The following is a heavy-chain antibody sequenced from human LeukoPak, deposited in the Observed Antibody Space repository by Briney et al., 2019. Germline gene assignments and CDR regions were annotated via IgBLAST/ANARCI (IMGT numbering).Heavy chain of an antibody. CDR1: GFTFSTYW. CDR2: IKQDGSQT. V-gene: IGHV3-7*04. Sequence: GGSLRLSCAASGFTFSTYWMSWVRQAPGKGLEWVANIKQDGSQTYYVDSVRGRFTISRDNAKNSLYLQMNNLTAEDTAVYYCARLYCSGATCYANLDYWGQGTLVAVSS. CDR3: ARLYCSGATCYANLDY. J-gene: IGHJ4*02. D-gene: IGHD2-15*01.